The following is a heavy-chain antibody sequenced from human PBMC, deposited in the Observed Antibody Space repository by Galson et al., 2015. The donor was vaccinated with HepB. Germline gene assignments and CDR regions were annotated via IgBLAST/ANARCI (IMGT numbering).Heavy chain of an antibody. J-gene: IGHJ6*02. V-gene: IGHV4-59*01. CDR3: ARVRVTYGSFRYYYNVMDV. CDR2: IFYTGSI. Sequence: SETLSLTCTVPGGSISSYYWSWIRQPPGKGLEWIGYIFYTGSINYNPSFKSRVTISVDTSNNQFSLKLSSVTAADTAVYHCARVRVTYGSFRYYYNVMDVWGQGTTVTVSS. CDR1: GGSISSYY. D-gene: IGHD3-10*01.